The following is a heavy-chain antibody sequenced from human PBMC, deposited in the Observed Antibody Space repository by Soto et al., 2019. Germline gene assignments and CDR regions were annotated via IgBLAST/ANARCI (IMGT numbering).Heavy chain of an antibody. CDR1: GFTFSSYG. V-gene: IGHV3-33*01. J-gene: IGHJ6*02. CDR3: ASLVFPLSDGMDV. CDR2: IWYDGSNK. D-gene: IGHD3-10*01. Sequence: QVQLVESGGGVVQPGRSLRLSCAASGFTFSSYGMHWVRQAPGKGLEWVAVIWYDGSNKYYADSVKGRFTISRDNSKNTLYLQMNSLRAEDTAVYYCASLVFPLSDGMDVWGQGTTVTVSS.